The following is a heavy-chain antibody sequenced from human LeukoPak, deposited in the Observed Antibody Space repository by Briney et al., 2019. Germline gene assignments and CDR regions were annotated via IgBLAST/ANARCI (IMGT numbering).Heavy chain of an antibody. CDR1: GFPFSSYD. CDR3: AMDLGY. CDR2: INHSGGIT. V-gene: IGHV3-23*01. J-gene: IGHJ4*02. Sequence: GGSLRLSCAASGFPFSSYDMSWVRQAPGKGLEWFSTINHSGGITYYADSVRGRFIIFRDNSKNTVSLQMNSLTAEDTAVYYCAMDLGYWGQGTLVTVSS.